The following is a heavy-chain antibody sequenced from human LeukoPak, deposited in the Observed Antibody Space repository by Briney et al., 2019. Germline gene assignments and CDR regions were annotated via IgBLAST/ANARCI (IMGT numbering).Heavy chain of an antibody. Sequence: GGSLRLSCAASGFTFSSYAMSWVRQAPGKGLEWVSAISGSGGSTYYADSVKGRFTISRDNSKNTLYLQMNSLRAEDTAVYYCAKDGGGYKKNPARGYFDYWGQGTLVTVSS. D-gene: IGHD5-24*01. CDR2: ISGSGGST. J-gene: IGHJ4*02. CDR1: GFTFSSYA. V-gene: IGHV3-23*01. CDR3: AKDGGGYKKNPARGYFDY.